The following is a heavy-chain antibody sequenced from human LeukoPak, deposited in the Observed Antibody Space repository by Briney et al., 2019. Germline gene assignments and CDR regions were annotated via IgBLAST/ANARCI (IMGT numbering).Heavy chain of an antibody. J-gene: IGHJ4*02. CDR2: IYSGGST. CDR1: GFTVSSNY. V-gene: IGHV3-53*01. Sequence: TGGSLRLSCAASGFTVSSNYMSWVRQAPGKGLEWVSVIYSGGSTYYADSVKGRFTISRDNSKNTLYLQMNSLRAEDTAVYYCASNGYSSSWYFDYWGQGTLVTVSS. D-gene: IGHD6-13*01. CDR3: ASNGYSSSWYFDY.